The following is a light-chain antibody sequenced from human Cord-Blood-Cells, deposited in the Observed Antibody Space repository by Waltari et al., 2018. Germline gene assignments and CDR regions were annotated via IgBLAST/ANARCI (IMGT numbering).Light chain of an antibody. J-gene: IGKJ3*01. Sequence: DFQMTQSPSSRSASVGDRVPITCRASQSISSYLNWYQQKPGKAPKLLIYAASSLQSGVPSRFSGSGSGTDFTLTISSLQPEDFATYYCQQSYSTPFTFGPGTKVDIK. V-gene: IGKV1-39*01. CDR3: QQSYSTPFT. CDR2: AAS. CDR1: QSISSY.